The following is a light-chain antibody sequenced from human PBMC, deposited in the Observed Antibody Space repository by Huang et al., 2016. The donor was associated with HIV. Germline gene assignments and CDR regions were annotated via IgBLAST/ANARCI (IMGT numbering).Light chain of an antibody. CDR2: KVS. CDR3: MQGTLWPRT. J-gene: IGKJ2*02. CDR1: LSLLYSDGNTY. Sequence: DVVLTQSPLSLPVTLGQQASISCRSSLSLLYSDGNTYWYCFHQRPGQSPRRLISKVSYRDCWFPDRFGGSGSGTDFTLKISRVEPEDVGFYFCMQGTLWPRTFGQGTKLEIK. V-gene: IGKV2-30*01.